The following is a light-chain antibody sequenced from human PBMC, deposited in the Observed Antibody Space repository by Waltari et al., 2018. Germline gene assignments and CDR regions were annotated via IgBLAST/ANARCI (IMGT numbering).Light chain of an antibody. V-gene: IGLV3-21*02. CDR3: QVWDSGTNHYV. J-gene: IGLJ1*01. Sequence: SYELTQPPSVSVDPGQTARVTCHGAKIRSNTVLWYQHQPGQAPGLVVYDDGDRPSGIPERFSGSNSGNTAALTISRVDAGDEAEYYCQVWDSGTNHYVFGTVTKVTVL. CDR2: DDG. CDR1: KIRSNT.